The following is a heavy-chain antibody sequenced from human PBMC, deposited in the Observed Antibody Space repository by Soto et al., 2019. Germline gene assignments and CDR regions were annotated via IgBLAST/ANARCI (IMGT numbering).Heavy chain of an antibody. J-gene: IGHJ6*02. V-gene: IGHV3-30*18. CDR1: GFTFSSYG. CDR3: AKDNGWFGELPPDGIDV. D-gene: IGHD3-10*01. CDR2: ISYDGSNK. Sequence: QVQLVESGGGVVQPGRSLRLSCAASGFTFSSYGMHWVRQAPGKGLELVAVISYDGSNKYYADSVKGRFTISRDNSQNTLYLQMNSLRAEDTAVYYCAKDNGWFGELPPDGIDVWGPGLTVTGPS.